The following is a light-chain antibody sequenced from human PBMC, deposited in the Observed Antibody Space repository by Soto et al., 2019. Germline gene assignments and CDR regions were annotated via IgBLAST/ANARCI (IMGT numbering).Light chain of an antibody. J-gene: IGKJ2*01. CDR2: DAS. V-gene: IGKV1-5*01. CDR3: QQYYSYSSVT. Sequence: DIQMTQSPSTVSTSVGDRVTITCRASQSISSWLAWYQQKRGKAPKLLIYDASSLESGVPSRFSGSGSGTEFTLTISSLQPDDFATYYCQQYYSYSSVTFGQGTKLVIK. CDR1: QSISSW.